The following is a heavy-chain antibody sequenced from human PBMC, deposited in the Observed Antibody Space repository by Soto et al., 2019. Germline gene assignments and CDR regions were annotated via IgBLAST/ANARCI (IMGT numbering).Heavy chain of an antibody. CDR3: ARDDIAALSYYYYGMDV. CDR1: GFTFSSYA. CDR2: ISYDGSNK. D-gene: IGHD6-13*01. V-gene: IGHV3-30-3*01. Sequence: QVQLVESGGGVVQPGRSLRLSCAASGFTFSSYAMHWVRQAPGKGLEWVAVISYDGSNKYYADSVKGRFTISRDNSKNTLYLQMTSLRAEDTAVYYCARDDIAALSYYYYGMDVWGQGTTVTVSS. J-gene: IGHJ6*02.